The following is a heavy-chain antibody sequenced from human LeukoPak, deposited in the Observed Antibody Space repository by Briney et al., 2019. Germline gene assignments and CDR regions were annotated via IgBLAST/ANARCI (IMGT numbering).Heavy chain of an antibody. CDR3: ARGIQQWLSDNY. J-gene: IGHJ4*02. CDR2: INPNGGGT. D-gene: IGHD5-18*01. Sequence: ASVKVSCKASGYTFSSYYMHWVRQAPGQGLEWMGVINPNGGGTSYAQNFQGRVTMTRDTSTSTVYMELSSLRSEDTAVYYCARGIQQWLSDNYWGQGTLVTVSS. CDR1: GYTFSSYY. V-gene: IGHV1-46*01.